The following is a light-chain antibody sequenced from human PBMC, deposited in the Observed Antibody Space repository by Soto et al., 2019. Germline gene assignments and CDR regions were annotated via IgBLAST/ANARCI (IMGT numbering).Light chain of an antibody. CDR2: KAS. J-gene: IGKJ1*01. CDR3: QQYSCFAT. CDR1: QSISSW. V-gene: IGKV1-5*03. Sequence: DIQMTQSPSTLSASVGDRVTITCRASQSISSWLTWYQQKAGQAPKLLIYKASIVESGVPSRFSGSGSGTEFTLTTSSLQPDDSATYYCQQYSCFATFGQGTRVEGK.